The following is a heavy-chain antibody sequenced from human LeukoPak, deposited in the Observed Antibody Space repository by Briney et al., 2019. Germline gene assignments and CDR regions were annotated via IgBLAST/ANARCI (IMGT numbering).Heavy chain of an antibody. V-gene: IGHV4-59*08. CDR3: SRNMAVSGTGWIDP. J-gene: IGHJ5*02. CDR1: GGSISSYY. CDR2: ISYSGST. Sequence: SETLSLTCTVSGGSISSYYWSWIRQPPGKGLEWIGYISYSGSTNYNPSLKSRVTISVDTSKNQFSLKLTSVTAADAAVYYCSRNMAVSGTGWIDPWDQGTLVTVSS. D-gene: IGHD6-19*01.